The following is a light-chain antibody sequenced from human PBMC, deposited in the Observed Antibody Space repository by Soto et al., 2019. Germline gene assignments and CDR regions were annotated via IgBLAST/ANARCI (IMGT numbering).Light chain of an antibody. V-gene: IGKV3D-20*01. J-gene: IGKJ1*01. CDR2: DAS. CDR3: QQYGNSWT. CDR1: QAVSRNY. Sequence: EIVLTQSPATLSLSPGERATLSCGASQAVSRNYVAWYQQKPGLAPRLLIYDASSRATGIPDRFSGSGSGTDFTLTISRLEPEDFAVYYCQQYGNSWTFGQGTKVDIK.